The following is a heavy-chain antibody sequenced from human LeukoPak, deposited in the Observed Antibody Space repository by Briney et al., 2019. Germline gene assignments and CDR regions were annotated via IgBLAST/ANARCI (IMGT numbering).Heavy chain of an antibody. CDR1: GFTVGSNT. V-gene: IGHV3-23*01. Sequence: GGSLRLSCAASGFTVGSNTMSWVRQAPGKGLEWISSITYSGSTYYTDSVKGRFTISRDNSKNTLYLQMNSLRAEDTAVYYCAKDAGASSAFFDLWGQGTLVTVSS. CDR2: ITYSGST. CDR3: AKDAGASSAFFDL. J-gene: IGHJ4*02. D-gene: IGHD2-2*01.